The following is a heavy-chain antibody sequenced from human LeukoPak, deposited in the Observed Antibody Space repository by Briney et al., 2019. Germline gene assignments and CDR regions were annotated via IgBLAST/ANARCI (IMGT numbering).Heavy chain of an antibody. CDR1: GFTFSTYN. CDR2: ITSSSSYI. V-gene: IGHV3-21*01. Sequence: GGSLRLSCAASGFTFSTYNMNWVRQAPGKGLEWVSSITSSSSYIYLADSLKGRFTISRDNAKNSLYLQMNSLRAEDTAFYYCARVGIVGATTGFDYWGQGTLVTVSS. J-gene: IGHJ4*02. CDR3: ARVGIVGATTGFDY. D-gene: IGHD1-26*01.